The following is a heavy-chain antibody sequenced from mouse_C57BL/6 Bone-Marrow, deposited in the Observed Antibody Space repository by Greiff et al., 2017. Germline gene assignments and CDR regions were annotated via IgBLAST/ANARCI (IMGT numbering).Heavy chain of an antibody. J-gene: IGHJ2*01. CDR2: IYPGSGST. Sequence: QVHVKQPGAELVKPGASVKMSCKASGYTFTSYWITWVKQRPGQGLEWIGDIYPGSGSTNYNEKFKSKATLTVDTSSSTAYMQLSSLTSEDSAVYYCARKRATVVAPYYFDYWGQGTTLTVSS. CDR3: ARKRATVVAPYYFDY. CDR1: GYTFTSYW. D-gene: IGHD1-1*01. V-gene: IGHV1-55*01.